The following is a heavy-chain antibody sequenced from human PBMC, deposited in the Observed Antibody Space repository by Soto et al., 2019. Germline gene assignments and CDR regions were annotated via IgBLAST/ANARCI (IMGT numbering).Heavy chain of an antibody. D-gene: IGHD6-19*01. CDR1: GFTFSDYY. J-gene: IGHJ4*02. CDR2: ISSSSSYT. V-gene: IGHV3-11*05. CDR3: ARGFAAGPFDY. Sequence: QVPLVESGGGLVKPGGSLRLSCAASGFTFSDYYMSWIRQAPGKGLEWVSYISSSSSYTNYADSVKGRFTISRDNAKNSLYLQMNSLRAEDTAVYYCARGFAAGPFDYWGQGTLVTVSS.